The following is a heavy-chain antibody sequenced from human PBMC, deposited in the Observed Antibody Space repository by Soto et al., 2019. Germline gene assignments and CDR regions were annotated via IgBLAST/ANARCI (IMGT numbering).Heavy chain of an antibody. Sequence: ASVKVSCKASGYTFTSYYMHWVRQAPGQGLEWMGIINPSGDSTSYAQKFQGRVTMTRDTSTSTVYMELSSLRSEDTAVYYCARSYYDYGWGSDRSAHFDYWGQGTLVTVSS. CDR3: ARSYYDYGWGSDRSAHFDY. CDR1: GYTFTSYY. J-gene: IGHJ4*02. D-gene: IGHD3-16*02. CDR2: INPSGDST. V-gene: IGHV1-46*01.